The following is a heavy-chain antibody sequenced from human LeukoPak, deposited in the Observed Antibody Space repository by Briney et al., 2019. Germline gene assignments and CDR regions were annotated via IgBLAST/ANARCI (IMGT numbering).Heavy chain of an antibody. CDR1: GGSISSYY. V-gene: IGHV4-59*01. J-gene: IGHJ5*02. D-gene: IGHD5-12*01. CDR3: ARDLVGRYSAYDNWFDP. Sequence: PSETLPLTCTVSGGSISSYYWSWIRQPPGKGLEWIGYIYYSGSTNYNPSLKSRVTISVDTSKNQFSLKLSSVTAADTAVYYCARDLVGRYSAYDNWFDPWGQGTLVTVSS. CDR2: IYYSGST.